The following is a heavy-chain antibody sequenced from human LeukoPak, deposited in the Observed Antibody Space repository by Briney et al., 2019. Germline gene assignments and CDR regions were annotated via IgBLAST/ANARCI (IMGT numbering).Heavy chain of an antibody. J-gene: IGHJ4*02. CDR1: GGSFSGYY. CDR3: ARERDSSGWYRIYYFDY. D-gene: IGHD6-19*01. CDR2: INHSGST. Sequence: SETLSLTCAVYGGSFSGYYWSWIRQPPGKGLEWIGEINHSGSTNYNPSLKGRVTISVDTSKNQFSLKLSSVTAADTAVYYCARERDSSGWYRIYYFDYWGQGTLVTVSS. V-gene: IGHV4-34*01.